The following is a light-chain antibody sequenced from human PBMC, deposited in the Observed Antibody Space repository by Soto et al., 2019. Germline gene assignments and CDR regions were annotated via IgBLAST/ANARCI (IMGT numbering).Light chain of an antibody. V-gene: IGLV2-23*02. CDR3: CSYAGSSTYV. CDR2: EVS. Sequence: QSVQTQPASVSGSPGQSITISCTGTSSDVGSYNLVSWYQQHPGKAPKLMIYEVSKRPSGVSNRFSGSKSGNTASLTISGLQAEDEADYYCCSYAGSSTYVFGTGTKVTV. J-gene: IGLJ1*01. CDR1: SSDVGSYNL.